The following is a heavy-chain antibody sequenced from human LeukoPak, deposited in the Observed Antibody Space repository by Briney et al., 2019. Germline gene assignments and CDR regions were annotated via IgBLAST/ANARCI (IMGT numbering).Heavy chain of an antibody. CDR3: ARGDVITMIPLDY. CDR2: IYSGGST. CDR1: GFTVSSNY. J-gene: IGHJ4*02. D-gene: IGHD3-22*01. Sequence: PGGSLRLSCAASGFTVSSNYMSWVRQAPGKGLEWVSVIYSGGSTYYADSVKGRFTISRDNSKNTLYLQMNSLRAEDTAVYYCARGDVITMIPLDYWGQGTLVTVSS. V-gene: IGHV3-53*01.